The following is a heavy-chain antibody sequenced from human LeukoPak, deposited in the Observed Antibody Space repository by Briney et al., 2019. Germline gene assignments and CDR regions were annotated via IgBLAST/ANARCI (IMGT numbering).Heavy chain of an antibody. Sequence: PGGSLRLSCAASGFTFSSYWMHWVRQAPGKGLEWVAVMSYDGSTKYYADSVKGRFTISRDNSENTLYLQMNSLRPEDTAVYYCARSGYSGRYPAYFDYWGQGTLVTVSS. V-gene: IGHV3-30-3*01. D-gene: IGHD1-26*01. CDR2: MSYDGSTK. CDR3: ARSGYSGRYPAYFDY. CDR1: GFTFSSYW. J-gene: IGHJ4*02.